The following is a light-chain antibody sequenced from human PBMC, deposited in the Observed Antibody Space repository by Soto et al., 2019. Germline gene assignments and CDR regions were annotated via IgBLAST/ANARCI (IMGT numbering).Light chain of an antibody. J-gene: IGLJ1*01. CDR2: ETS. V-gene: IGLV2-23*01. CDR1: SSDFGSYKF. CDR3: CSYAGSYPFV. Sequence: SALTQPASVSGSPGQSVTISCTGTSSDFGSYKFVSWYQHHPGKVPKVIIYETSKRPSGVSDRFSGSKSGNTASLTISGLQAEDEADYYCCSYAGSYPFVFGTGTKVTVL.